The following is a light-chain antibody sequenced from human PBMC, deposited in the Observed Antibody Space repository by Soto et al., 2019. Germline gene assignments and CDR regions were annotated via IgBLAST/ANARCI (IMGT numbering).Light chain of an antibody. CDR2: HAS. V-gene: IGKV1-5*01. CDR3: QQYRTYS. Sequence: IQLTQSPTTLPASVGDRVTLTCRASESISNWLAWYQQRPGTAPKLLIYHASILETAVPSRFSGYGSGTEFTLTISSLQPGDFATYYCQQYRTYSFGQGSRVEIK. J-gene: IGKJ1*01. CDR1: ESISNW.